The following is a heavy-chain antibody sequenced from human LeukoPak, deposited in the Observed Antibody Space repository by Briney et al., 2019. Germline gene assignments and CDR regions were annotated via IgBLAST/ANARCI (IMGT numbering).Heavy chain of an antibody. Sequence: GGSLRLSCAASGFTFSSYAMSWVRQAPGKGLEWVSAISGSGGSTYYADSVKGRFTISRDNSKNTLYLQMNSLRAEDTAGYYCAKDRGIVPAADNWFDPWGQGTLVTVSS. D-gene: IGHD2-2*01. J-gene: IGHJ5*02. CDR2: ISGSGGST. V-gene: IGHV3-23*01. CDR1: GFTFSSYA. CDR3: AKDRGIVPAADNWFDP.